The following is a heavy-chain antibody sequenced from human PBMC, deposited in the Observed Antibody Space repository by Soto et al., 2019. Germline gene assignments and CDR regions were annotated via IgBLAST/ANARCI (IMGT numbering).Heavy chain of an antibody. CDR1: GGTFSSYA. J-gene: IGHJ5*02. CDR3: AGSYYSMENWFDH. CDR2: IIPIFGTA. Sequence: SVKVSCKASGGTFSSYAISWVRQAPGQGLEWMGGIIPIFGTANYAQKFQGRVTITADESTSTAYMELSSLRSEDTAVYYCAGSYYSMENWFDHWGQGTLVTVSS. D-gene: IGHD3-22*01. V-gene: IGHV1-69*13.